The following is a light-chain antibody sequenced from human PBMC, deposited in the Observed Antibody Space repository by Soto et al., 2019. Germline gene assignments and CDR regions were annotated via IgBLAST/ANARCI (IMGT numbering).Light chain of an antibody. J-gene: IGLJ1*01. CDR2: EVK. CDR3: CSYTSSSTLYV. V-gene: IGLV2-14*01. CDR1: SSDIGFYNY. Sequence: QSVLTQPASVSGSPGQSITISCTGTSSDIGFYNYVSWYQQYPGKAPKVVIYEVKNRPSGVSNRFSGSKSGNTASLTISGLQADDEADYSCCSYTSSSTLYVFGTGTQLTVL.